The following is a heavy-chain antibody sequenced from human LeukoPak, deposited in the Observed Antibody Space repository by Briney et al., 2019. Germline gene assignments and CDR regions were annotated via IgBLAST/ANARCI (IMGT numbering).Heavy chain of an antibody. J-gene: IGHJ5*02. D-gene: IGHD1-26*01. Sequence: SVKGSCKASGGTFSSYAISWVRQAPGQGLEWMGRIIPILGIANYAQKFQGRVTITADKSTSTAYMELSSLRSEDTAVYYCARDLDSGSYNWFDPWGQGTLVTVSS. CDR2: IIPILGIA. V-gene: IGHV1-69*04. CDR1: GGTFSSYA. CDR3: ARDLDSGSYNWFDP.